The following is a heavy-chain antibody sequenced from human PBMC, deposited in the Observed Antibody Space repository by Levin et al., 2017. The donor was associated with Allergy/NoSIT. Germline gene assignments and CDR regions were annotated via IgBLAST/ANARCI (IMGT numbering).Heavy chain of an antibody. CDR2: IIPIFGTA. Sequence: SVKVSCKASGGTFSSYAISWVRQAPGQGLEWMGGIIPIFGTANYAQKFQGRVTITADESTSTAYMELSSLRSEDTAVYYCARDPGSDIVATMVYYYYGMDVWGQGTTVTVSS. D-gene: IGHD5-12*01. J-gene: IGHJ6*02. CDR3: ARDPGSDIVATMVYYYYGMDV. V-gene: IGHV1-69*13. CDR1: GGTFSSYA.